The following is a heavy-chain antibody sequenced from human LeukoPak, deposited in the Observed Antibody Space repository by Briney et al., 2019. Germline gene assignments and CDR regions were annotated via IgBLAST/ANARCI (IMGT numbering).Heavy chain of an antibody. J-gene: IGHJ4*02. Sequence: SETLSLTCTVSGGSISSYYWSWIRQPAGKGLEWIGRIYTSGSTNYNPSLKSRVTMSVDTSKNQFSLKLSSVTAADTAVYYCADPGRPYNPNAYFDYWGQGTLVTVSS. D-gene: IGHD1-14*01. CDR2: IYTSGST. CDR1: GGSISSYY. CDR3: ADPGRPYNPNAYFDY. V-gene: IGHV4-4*07.